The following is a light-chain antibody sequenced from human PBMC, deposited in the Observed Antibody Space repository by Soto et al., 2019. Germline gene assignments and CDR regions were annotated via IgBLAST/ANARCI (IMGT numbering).Light chain of an antibody. J-gene: IGLJ2*01. CDR1: SSDVGGYDY. CDR2: DVT. Sequence: QSALTQPASVSGSPGQSITISCTGTSSDVGGYDYVSWYRQHPGKAPKLMIYDVTNRPSGVSNRFSGSKSGNTASLTISGLQAEDEADYYCSSYSSTTHVVFGGGTKVTVL. CDR3: SSYSSTTHVV. V-gene: IGLV2-14*01.